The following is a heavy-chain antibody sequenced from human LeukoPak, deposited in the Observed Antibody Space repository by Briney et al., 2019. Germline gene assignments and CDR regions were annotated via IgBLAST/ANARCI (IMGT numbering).Heavy chain of an antibody. CDR2: ISSSSSYI. V-gene: IGHV3-21*01. CDR1: GFTFSSYS. D-gene: IGHD3-3*01. CDR3: ARGIWSGNERVIVTGMDV. J-gene: IGHJ6*03. Sequence: GSLRLSCAASGFTFSSYSMNWVRQAPGKGLEWVSSISSSSSYIYYADSVKGRFTISRDNAKNSLYLQMNSLRAEDTAVYYCARGIWSGNERVIVTGMDVWGKGTTVTVSS.